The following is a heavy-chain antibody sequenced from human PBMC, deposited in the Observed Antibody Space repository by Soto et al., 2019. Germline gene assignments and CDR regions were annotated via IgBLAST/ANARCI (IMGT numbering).Heavy chain of an antibody. V-gene: IGHV1-69*13. CDR2: IIPIFGTA. Sequence: SVKVSCKASGGTFSSYAISWVRQAPGQGLEWMGGIIPIFGTANYAQKFQGRVTITADESTSTAYMELSSLRSEDTAVYYCATSGTDGNWFDPWGQGTLVTVSS. J-gene: IGHJ5*02. D-gene: IGHD1-7*01. CDR3: ATSGTDGNWFDP. CDR1: GGTFSSYA.